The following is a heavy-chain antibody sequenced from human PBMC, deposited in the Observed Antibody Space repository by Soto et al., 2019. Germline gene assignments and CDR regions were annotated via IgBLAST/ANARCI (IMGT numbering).Heavy chain of an antibody. Sequence: GCLLLACAASGFTFSSYAMSWVRQALGKGLEWVSAISGSGGSTYYADSVKVRFTISRDNSKNTMYLQMNSLRAEDTAVYYCAKAIRTGDLHFDYWGQGTMVTV. CDR3: AKAIRTGDLHFDY. CDR2: ISGSGGST. D-gene: IGHD7-27*01. CDR1: GFTFSSYA. J-gene: IGHJ4*02. V-gene: IGHV3-23*01.